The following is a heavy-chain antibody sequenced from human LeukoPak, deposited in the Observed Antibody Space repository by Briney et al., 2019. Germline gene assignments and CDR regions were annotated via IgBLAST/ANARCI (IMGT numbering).Heavy chain of an antibody. CDR3: ARGPVVVVAATPREYFQH. J-gene: IGHJ1*01. CDR2: INHSGST. Sequence: SETLSLTCAVYGGSFSGYYWSWIRQPPGKVLGWIGEINHSGSTNYNPSLKSRVTISVDTSKNQFSLKLSSETAADTAVYYCARGPVVVVAATPREYFQHWGQGTLVTVSS. CDR1: GGSFSGYY. V-gene: IGHV4-34*01. D-gene: IGHD2-15*01.